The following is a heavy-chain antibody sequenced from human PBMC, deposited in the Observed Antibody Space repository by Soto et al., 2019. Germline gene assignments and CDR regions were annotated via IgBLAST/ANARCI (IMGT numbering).Heavy chain of an antibody. V-gene: IGHV1-18*01. Sequence: QVQLKQSGPEVRKPGASVRVSCKASGYIFTNFGISWMRQAPGQGLEWMGWISGYNDNTHYAQKIQGRGSMTTDTSTGTAYMDLRSLRSDDTAIYYCVRDSSSWFYYYYGMDVWGQGTTVTVSS. CDR1: GYIFTNFG. CDR2: ISGYNDNT. D-gene: IGHD6-13*01. J-gene: IGHJ6*02. CDR3: VRDSSSWFYYYYGMDV.